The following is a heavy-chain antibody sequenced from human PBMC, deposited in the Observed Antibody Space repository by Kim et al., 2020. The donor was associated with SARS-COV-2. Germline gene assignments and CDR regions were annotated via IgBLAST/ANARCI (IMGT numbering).Heavy chain of an antibody. V-gene: IGHV3-48*02. CDR2: ISSSSTTM. J-gene: IGHJ6*02. CDR3: ARCPLSMTMVRGMITTTILYNSNMDA. Sequence: GGSLRLSCEVSGFNFNSYSMNWVRQAPGKGLEWVSYISSSSTTMYYADSVRGRFTISRDNAKNSLFLQMNSLRDEDTAVYYCARCPLSMTMVRGMITTTILYNSNMDAWGQGTTVTVSS. D-gene: IGHD3-10*01. CDR1: GFNFNSYS.